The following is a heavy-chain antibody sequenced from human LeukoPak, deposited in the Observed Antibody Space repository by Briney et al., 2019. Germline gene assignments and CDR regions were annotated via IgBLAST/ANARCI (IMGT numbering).Heavy chain of an antibody. CDR3: ASDGGYAFDI. J-gene: IGHJ3*02. CDR2: ISYDGSNK. Sequence: GGSLRLSCAASGFTFSSYAMHWVCQAPGKGLEWVAVISYDGSNKYYAGSVKGRFTISRDNSKNTLYLQMNSLRVEDTAVYYCASDGGYAFDIWGQGTMVTVSA. D-gene: IGHD2-15*01. CDR1: GFTFSSYA. V-gene: IGHV3-30-3*01.